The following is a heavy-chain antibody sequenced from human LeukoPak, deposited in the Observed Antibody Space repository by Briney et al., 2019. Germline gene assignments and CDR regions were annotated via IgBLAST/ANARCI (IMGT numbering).Heavy chain of an antibody. CDR2: ISYDGGNK. J-gene: IGHJ4*02. V-gene: IGHV3-30-3*01. CDR3: ARDGALYYYDSSGYHDY. CDR1: GFTFSSYA. Sequence: GRSLRLSCAASGFTFSSYAMHWVRQAPGKGLEWVAVISYDGGNKYYADSVKGRFTISRDNSKNTLYLQMNSLRAEDTAVYYCARDGALYYYDSSGYHDYWGQGTLVTVSS. D-gene: IGHD3-22*01.